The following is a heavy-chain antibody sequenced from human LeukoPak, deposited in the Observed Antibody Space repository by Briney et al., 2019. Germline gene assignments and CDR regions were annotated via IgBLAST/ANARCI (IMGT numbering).Heavy chain of an antibody. CDR1: GVSISSTNYD. Sequence: RTSETLSLTCTVAGVSISSTNYDWGWIRQPPGMGLEWIGSIYYTGSTYYNPSLKSRFTISIDSAKNQFSLKLRSVTAADTAVYYCARDERIDSSGWYGVYYFDYWGQGTLVTVSS. V-gene: IGHV4-39*07. CDR2: IYYTGST. CDR3: ARDERIDSSGWYGVYYFDY. J-gene: IGHJ4*02. D-gene: IGHD6-19*01.